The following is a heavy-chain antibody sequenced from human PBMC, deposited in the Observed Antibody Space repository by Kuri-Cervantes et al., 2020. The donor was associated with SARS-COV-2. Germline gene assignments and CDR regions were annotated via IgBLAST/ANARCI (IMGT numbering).Heavy chain of an antibody. CDR1: GYTFTSYY. J-gene: IGHJ6*02. CDR3: ARESIYDFWSGYYSSGMDV. CDR2: INPSGGST. V-gene: IGHV1-46*01. Sequence: ASVKVSCKASGYTFTSYYMHWVRQAPGQGLEWMGIINPSGGSTSYAQKFQGRVTMTRDTSTSTVYMELSSLRSEDTAVYYCARESIYDFWSGYYSSGMDVWGQGTTVTVSS. D-gene: IGHD3-3*01.